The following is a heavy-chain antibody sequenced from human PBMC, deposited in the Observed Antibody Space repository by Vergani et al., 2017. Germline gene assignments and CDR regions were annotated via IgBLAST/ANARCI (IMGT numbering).Heavy chain of an antibody. J-gene: IGHJ4*02. CDR2: IIPIFGTA. Sequence: QVQLVQSGAEVKKPGSSVKVSCKASGGTFSSYAISWVRQAPGQGLEWMGGIIPIFGTANYAQKFQGRVTITADESTSTAYMELSSLRYEDTAVYYCARDDYDYVWGSYRYQLDFWGQGTLVTVSS. D-gene: IGHD3-16*02. V-gene: IGHV1-69*01. CDR1: GGTFSSYA. CDR3: ARDDYDYVWGSYRYQLDF.